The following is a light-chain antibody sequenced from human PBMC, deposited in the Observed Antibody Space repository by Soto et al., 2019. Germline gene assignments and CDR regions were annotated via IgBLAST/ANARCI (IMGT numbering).Light chain of an antibody. CDR2: FES. Sequence: EIVLTQSPATLSLSPGERATLSCRASQSVRNDLVWYHPKPGQAPRVLIYFESNRTTGIPARFSGSGSETDFTRTISSREPEDFADYYCQQRTNWPPTFGGGTKVEMK. CDR3: QQRTNWPPT. J-gene: IGKJ4*01. V-gene: IGKV3-11*01. CDR1: QSVRND.